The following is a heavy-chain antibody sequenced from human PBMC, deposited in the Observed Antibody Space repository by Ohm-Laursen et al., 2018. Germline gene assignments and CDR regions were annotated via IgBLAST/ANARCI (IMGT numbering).Heavy chain of an antibody. V-gene: IGHV3-23*01. CDR1: GFTFSSYA. D-gene: IGHD1-26*01. CDR3: ASRRIVTMDRGAFNV. Sequence: SLRLSCTASGFTFSSYAMSWVRQAPGKGLEWVSAISGDDRTHYADSVKGRFTISKDKSKNMLYLQMNSLRAGDTAVYHCASRRIVTMDRGAFNVWGQGTMVTVSS. CDR2: ISGDDRT. J-gene: IGHJ3*01.